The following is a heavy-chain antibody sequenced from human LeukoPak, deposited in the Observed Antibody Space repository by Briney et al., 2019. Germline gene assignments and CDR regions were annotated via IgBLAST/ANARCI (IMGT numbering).Heavy chain of an antibody. Sequence: ASVKVSCKASGYTFTSYDINWVRQATGQGLEWMGWMNPNSGNTGYAQKFQGRVTTTRNTSISTAYMELSSLRSEDTAVYYCAARPYYYDSSGYLGGGYYYMDVWGKGTTVTVSS. V-gene: IGHV1-8*01. J-gene: IGHJ6*03. CDR1: GYTFTSYD. CDR2: MNPNSGNT. CDR3: AARPYYYDSSGYLGGGYYYMDV. D-gene: IGHD3-22*01.